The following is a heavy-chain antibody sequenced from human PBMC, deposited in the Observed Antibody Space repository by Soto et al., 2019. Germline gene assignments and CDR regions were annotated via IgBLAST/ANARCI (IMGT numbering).Heavy chain of an antibody. CDR1: GYSISSDYY. V-gene: IGHV4-38-2*01. CDR2: IYHSGST. CDR3: ARGGATWTQNWFDA. Sequence: SETLSLTCAVSGYSISSDYYWGWIRQPPGKGLEWIGSIYHSGSTYYNPSLKSRVTISIDTSKNQFSLKLSSVTAADTAVYYCARGGATWTQNWFDAWGQGTLVTVSS. D-gene: IGHD5-12*01. J-gene: IGHJ5*02.